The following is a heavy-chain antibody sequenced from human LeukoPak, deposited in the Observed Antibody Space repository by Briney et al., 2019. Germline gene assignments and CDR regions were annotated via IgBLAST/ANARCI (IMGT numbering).Heavy chain of an antibody. Sequence: PGGSLRLSRAASGYTLSSNYMSWVRQAPGKGLEWVSVIYSGGSTYYADSVKGRFTISRDNSKNTLYLQMNSLRAEDTAVYYCARDGSGWYNYYYGMDVWGQGTTVTVSS. CDR3: ARDGSGWYNYYYGMDV. V-gene: IGHV3-66*01. CDR2: IYSGGST. D-gene: IGHD6-19*01. CDR1: GYTLSSNY. J-gene: IGHJ6*02.